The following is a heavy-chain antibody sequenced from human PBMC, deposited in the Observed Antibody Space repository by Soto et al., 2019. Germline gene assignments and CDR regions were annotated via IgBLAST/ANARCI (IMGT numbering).Heavy chain of an antibody. Sequence: ASVKVSCTASGYTFTSYYMHWVRQAPGQGLEWMGIINPSGGSTSYAQKFQGRVTMTRDTSTSTVYMELSSLRSEDTAVYYCARDSSSWYIFDPWGQGTLVTVSS. D-gene: IGHD6-13*01. CDR2: INPSGGST. J-gene: IGHJ5*02. CDR1: GYTFTSYY. CDR3: ARDSSSWYIFDP. V-gene: IGHV1-46*03.